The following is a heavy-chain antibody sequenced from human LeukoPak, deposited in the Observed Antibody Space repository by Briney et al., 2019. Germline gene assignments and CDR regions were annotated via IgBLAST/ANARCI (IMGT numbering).Heavy chain of an antibody. Sequence: PGGSLRLSCAASGFTFRSYAMSWVRQAPGKGLEWVSAISGSGGSTYYADSVKGRFTISRDNSKNTLYLQMNSLRAEDTAVYYCAKTSTYLITMIVVVTPYYFDYWGQGTLVTVSS. D-gene: IGHD3-22*01. CDR3: AKTSTYLITMIVVVTPYYFDY. V-gene: IGHV3-23*01. CDR1: GFTFRSYA. CDR2: ISGSGGST. J-gene: IGHJ4*02.